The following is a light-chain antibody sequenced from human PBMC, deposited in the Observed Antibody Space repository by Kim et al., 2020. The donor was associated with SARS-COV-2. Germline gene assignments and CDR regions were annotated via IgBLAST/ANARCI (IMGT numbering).Light chain of an antibody. J-gene: IGLJ2*01. CDR1: SLRSYY. V-gene: IGLV3-19*01. Sequence: VALGQTVRITCQGDSLRSYYATWYQQKPGQAPIVVIYGKNNRPSEIPDRFSGSSSGNTASLTITGTQAGDEADYYCNSRDSNDNVVFGGGTQLTVL. CDR3: NSRDSNDNVV. CDR2: GKN.